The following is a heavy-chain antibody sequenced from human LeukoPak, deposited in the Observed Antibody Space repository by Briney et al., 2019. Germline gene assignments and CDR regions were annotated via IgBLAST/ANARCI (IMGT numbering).Heavy chain of an antibody. D-gene: IGHD6-6*01. V-gene: IGHV3-30*18. Sequence: QSGGSLRLSCAASGFTFSGYGMHWVRQAPGKGLEWVAVISYDGSNKYYADSVKGRFTISRDNSKNTLYLQMNSLRAEDTAVYYCAKRLDSSSSGFDYWGQGTLVTVSS. CDR1: GFTFSGYG. CDR2: ISYDGSNK. J-gene: IGHJ4*02. CDR3: AKRLDSSSSGFDY.